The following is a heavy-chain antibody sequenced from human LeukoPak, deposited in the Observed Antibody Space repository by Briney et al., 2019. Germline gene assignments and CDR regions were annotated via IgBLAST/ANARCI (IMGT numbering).Heavy chain of an antibody. V-gene: IGHV3-7*01. CDR1: GFTFSSYW. Sequence: GGSLRLSCAASGFTFSSYWMSWVRQAPGKGLEWVANIKQDGSEKYYVDSVKGRFTISRDNAKNSLYLQMNSLRAEDTAVYYCARESKLERRRGGAFDIWGQGTMVTVSS. D-gene: IGHD1-1*01. CDR2: IKQDGSEK. J-gene: IGHJ3*02. CDR3: ARESKLERRRGGAFDI.